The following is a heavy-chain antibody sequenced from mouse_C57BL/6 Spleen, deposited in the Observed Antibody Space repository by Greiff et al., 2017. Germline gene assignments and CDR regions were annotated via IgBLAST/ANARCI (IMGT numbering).Heavy chain of an antibody. D-gene: IGHD1-1*01. CDR1: GYTFTSYW. V-gene: IGHV1-64*01. CDR2: IHPDSGST. Sequence: VQLQQPGAELVKPGASVTLSCKASGYTFTSYWMHWVKQRPGQGLEWIGMIHPDSGSTDYNEKFKGKATLTVDKSSSTAYLQLSSLTSEDSAVYYCARNYYGSSCGYFDVWGTGTTVTVSS. CDR3: ARNYYGSSCGYFDV. J-gene: IGHJ1*03.